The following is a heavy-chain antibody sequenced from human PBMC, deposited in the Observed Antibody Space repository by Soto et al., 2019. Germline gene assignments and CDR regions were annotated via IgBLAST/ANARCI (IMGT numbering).Heavy chain of an antibody. V-gene: IGHV3-21*03. CDR3: TRDKYSSSPYYFDY. Sequence: GGSLRLSCAASGFSFSSYNMNWVRQAPGKGLEWVSSISSSSSYIYYADSVKGRFTISRDNAKNSLYLQMNSLKTEDTAVYYCTRDKYSSSPYYFDYWGQGTLVTVS. J-gene: IGHJ4*02. CDR2: ISSSSSYI. D-gene: IGHD6-13*01. CDR1: GFSFSSYN.